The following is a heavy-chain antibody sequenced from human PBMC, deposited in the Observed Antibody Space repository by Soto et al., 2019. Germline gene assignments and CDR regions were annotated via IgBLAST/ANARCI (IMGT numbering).Heavy chain of an antibody. Sequence: QVQLVESGGGVVQPGMTLRLSCTASGFTFSSHGMHWVRQAPGKGLEWVAVVSFDGTNKNYADSVRGRFTISRDNSKNTLYLQMSSLRAEDTAVYYCANGHSSGFEYFQSWGQGTLVTVSS. CDR2: VSFDGTNK. D-gene: IGHD3-22*01. CDR3: ANGHSSGFEYFQS. CDR1: GFTFSSHG. V-gene: IGHV3-30*18. J-gene: IGHJ1*01.